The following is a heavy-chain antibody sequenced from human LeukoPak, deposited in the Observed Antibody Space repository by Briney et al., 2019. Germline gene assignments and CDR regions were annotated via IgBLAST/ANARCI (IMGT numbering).Heavy chain of an antibody. J-gene: IGHJ4*02. CDR1: GASINSGGYY. Sequence: KSSETLSLTCTVSGASINSGGYYWSWIRQHPGKGLEWIGYIFYSGSTYYNPSLKSRVTISVDTSKNQFSLKLSSVTAADTAVYYCARGDCSGGSCYLFDYWGQGALVTVSS. CDR2: IFYSGST. D-gene: IGHD2-15*01. V-gene: IGHV4-31*03. CDR3: ARGDCSGGSCYLFDY.